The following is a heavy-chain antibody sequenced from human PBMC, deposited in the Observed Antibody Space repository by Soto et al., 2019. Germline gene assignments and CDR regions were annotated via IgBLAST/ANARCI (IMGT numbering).Heavy chain of an antibody. CDR3: ARGPGTETAAANNWFDP. V-gene: IGHV4-34*01. D-gene: IGHD6-13*01. Sequence: ASETLSLTCAVYGGSFSGYYWSWIRQPPGKGLEWIGEINHSGSTNYNPSLKSRVTISVDTSKNQFSLKLSSVTAADTAVYYCARGPGTETAAANNWFDPWGQGTLVTVSS. J-gene: IGHJ5*02. CDR1: GGSFSGYY. CDR2: INHSGST.